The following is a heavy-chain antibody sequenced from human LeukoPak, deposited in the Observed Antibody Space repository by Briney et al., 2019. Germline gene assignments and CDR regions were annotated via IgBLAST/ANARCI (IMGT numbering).Heavy chain of an antibody. V-gene: IGHV3-21*01. CDR2: ISSSSYI. D-gene: IGHD5-24*01. CDR3: ARWEMATTDFGY. CDR1: GFTFSSYS. Sequence: GGSLRLSCAASGFTFSSYSMNWVRQAPGKGLEWVSSISSSSYIYYADSVKGRFTISRDNAKNSLYLQMNSLRAEDTAVYYCARWEMATTDFGYWGQGTLVTVSS. J-gene: IGHJ4*02.